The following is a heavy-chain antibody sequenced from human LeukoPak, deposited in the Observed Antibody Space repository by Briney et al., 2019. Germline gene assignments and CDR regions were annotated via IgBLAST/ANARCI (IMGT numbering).Heavy chain of an antibody. J-gene: IGHJ1*01. CDR1: GVSFSGYY. D-gene: IGHD3-3*01. V-gene: IGHV4-34*01. CDR3: ARVRDTIFGVPRYFQH. Sequence: SDTVSLICAVYGVSFSGYYGSWVRQPPGEGLEWIGEINHSGSTQYNPFLQSRVTISVDMSKNQFRLMLNCVTASDTAVYYCARVRDTIFGVPRYFQHWGQGTLVTVSS. CDR2: INHSGST.